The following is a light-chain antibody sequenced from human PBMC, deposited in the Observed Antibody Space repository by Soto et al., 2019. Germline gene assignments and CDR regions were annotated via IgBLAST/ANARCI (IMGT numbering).Light chain of an antibody. Sequence: DIQMTQSPYTLSASVGDRVTITCRASQSISSWLAWYQQKPGKAPKLLIYDASSLESGVPSRFSGSGSGTEFTLTISSLQPDDFATYYCQQYNSYSPWTLGQGTKVDIK. J-gene: IGKJ1*01. CDR2: DAS. V-gene: IGKV1-5*01. CDR3: QQYNSYSPWT. CDR1: QSISSW.